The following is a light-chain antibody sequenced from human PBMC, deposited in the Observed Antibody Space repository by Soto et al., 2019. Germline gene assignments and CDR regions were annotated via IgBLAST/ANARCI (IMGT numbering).Light chain of an antibody. V-gene: IGLV2-14*03. Sequence: QAALTQPASVSGSPGQAITISCTGTSSDIGHYDYVSWYQQHPGKAPKLMIYHVTYRPSGVSNRYSGSKSGNSASLTISGLQADDEADYYCCSLTTSHTYVFGSGTKVTVL. CDR3: CSLTTSHTYV. J-gene: IGLJ1*01. CDR1: SSDIGHYDY. CDR2: HVT.